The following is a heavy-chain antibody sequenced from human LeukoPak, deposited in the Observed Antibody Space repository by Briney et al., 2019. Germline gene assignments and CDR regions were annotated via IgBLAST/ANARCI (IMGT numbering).Heavy chain of an antibody. D-gene: IGHD3-10*01. J-gene: IGHJ4*02. Sequence: SETLSLTCAVSGYSINSGYYWGWIRQPPGKGLEWIGSIYHSGSTYYNPSLKSRVTISVDTSKNQFSLKLSSVTAADTAMYYCARHTFYYGSGREDWGQGTLVTVPS. CDR1: GYSINSGYY. CDR3: ARHTFYYGSGRED. V-gene: IGHV4-38-2*01. CDR2: IYHSGST.